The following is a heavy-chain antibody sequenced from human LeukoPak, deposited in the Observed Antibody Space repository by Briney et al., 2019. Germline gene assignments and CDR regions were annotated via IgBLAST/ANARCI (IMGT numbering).Heavy chain of an antibody. J-gene: IGHJ6*02. V-gene: IGHV4-38-2*02. Sequence: PPETLSLTCTVSGYSISSGYNWGWIRQPPGKGLEWIGSIYHSGSTYYNPSLKSRVTISVDTSKNQFSLKLSSVTAADTAVYYCAASRPYCRGGSCYSAEMDVWGQGTTVTVSS. CDR1: GYSISSGYN. CDR2: IYHSGST. CDR3: AASRPYCRGGSCYSAEMDV. D-gene: IGHD2-15*01.